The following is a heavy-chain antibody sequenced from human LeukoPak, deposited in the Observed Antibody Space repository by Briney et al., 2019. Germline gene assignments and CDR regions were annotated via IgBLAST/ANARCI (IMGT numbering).Heavy chain of an antibody. D-gene: IGHD6-13*01. CDR3: ARVGGAAANY. CDR1: GFTVSDMY. J-gene: IGHJ4*02. V-gene: IGHV3-53*01. CDR2: IYKVGTT. Sequence: PGGSLRLSCAASGFTVSDMYMSWVRQAPGRGLEWVSVIYKVGTTHYADSVKGRFTISRDNSKNTLLLQMNSLRAEDTAVYYCARVGGAAANYWGQGTLVTVSS.